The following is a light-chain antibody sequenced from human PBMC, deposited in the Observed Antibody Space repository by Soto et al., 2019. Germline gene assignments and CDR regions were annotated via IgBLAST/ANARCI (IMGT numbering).Light chain of an antibody. CDR2: AAS. CDR1: HSINND. V-gene: IGKV1-39*01. J-gene: IGKJ4*01. Sequence: DIQMTQSPSFLSASKGDRVTITCRASHSINNDLIWYQQKPGKAPKLLIYAASSLQSGVPSRFSGSGSGTDFTLTITSLQPEDLETYYCQQSYVTPLTLGGGTKVDIK. CDR3: QQSYVTPLT.